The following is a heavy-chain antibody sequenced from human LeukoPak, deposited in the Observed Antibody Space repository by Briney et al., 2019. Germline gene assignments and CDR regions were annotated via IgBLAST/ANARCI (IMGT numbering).Heavy chain of an antibody. V-gene: IGHV3-21*04. CDR2: ISSSSSYI. D-gene: IGHD2-8*01. J-gene: IGHJ6*03. CDR3: AKGRGHCINGVCHNYYYMDV. Sequence: GGSLRLSRAASGFTFSSYSMNWVRQAPGKGLEWVSSISSSSSYIYYADSVKGRFTISRDNAKNSLYLQMNSLRADDTAVYYCAKGRGHCINGVCHNYYYMDVWGKGTTVTVS. CDR1: GFTFSSYS.